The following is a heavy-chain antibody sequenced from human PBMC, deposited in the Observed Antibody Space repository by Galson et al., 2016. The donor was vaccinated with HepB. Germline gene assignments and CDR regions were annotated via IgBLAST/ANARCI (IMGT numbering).Heavy chain of an antibody. V-gene: IGHV3-49*03. D-gene: IGHD3-3*01. Sequence: SLRLSCAASGFTFGDYAINWFRQAPGKGLEWVGLIKSKAYAGTTQYAASVKGRFTISRDDPKTIAYLQMNSLKTEDTAVYYCSTSLSNSWSGLEVPGYGMDVWSQGTTVTVSS. J-gene: IGHJ6*02. CDR3: STSLSNSWSGLEVPGYGMDV. CDR1: GFTFGDYA. CDR2: IKSKAYAGTT.